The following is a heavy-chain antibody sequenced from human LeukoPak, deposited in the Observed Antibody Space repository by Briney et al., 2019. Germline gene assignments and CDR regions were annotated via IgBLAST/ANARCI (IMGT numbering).Heavy chain of an antibody. D-gene: IGHD3-22*01. V-gene: IGHV1-24*01. J-gene: IGHJ4*02. CDR2: FDPEDGET. Sequence: ASVKVSCKVSGYTLTELSMHWVRQAPGKGLEWMGGFDPEDGETIYAQKFQGRVTMTEDTSTDTAYMELSSLRSEDTAVYYCARSINYYDSSGPGAPVDYWGQGTLVTVSS. CDR1: GYTLTELS. CDR3: ARSINYYDSSGPGAPVDY.